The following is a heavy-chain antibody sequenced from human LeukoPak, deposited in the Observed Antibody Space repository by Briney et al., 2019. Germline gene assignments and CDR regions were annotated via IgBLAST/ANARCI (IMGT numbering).Heavy chain of an antibody. V-gene: IGHV4-34*01. J-gene: IGHJ4*02. D-gene: IGHD2-8*01. CDR3: ARDRFCSDGVCFKGTFDF. CDR1: GGSFSGHY. Sequence: PSETLSLTCGVSGGSFSGHYWNWIRQRPGKGLEWIGDINNRGSTSYNPSLKSAVTIPVDPSKNQFSLKVHSVTAADTAIYYCARDRFCSDGVCFKGTFDFWGLGTLVIVSP. CDR2: INNRGST.